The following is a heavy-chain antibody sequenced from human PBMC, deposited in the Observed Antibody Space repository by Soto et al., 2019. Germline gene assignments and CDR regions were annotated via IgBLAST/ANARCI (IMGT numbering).Heavy chain of an antibody. CDR3: ARVVVTARIGDNWFDP. D-gene: IGHD2-21*02. V-gene: IGHV4-31*02. J-gene: IGHJ5*02. CDR1: GGYISSGGYY. CDR2: IYYSGST. Sequence: PSETLSVTCTVSGGYISSGGYYWSWIRQHPGKGLEWIGYIYYSGSTYYNPSLKSRVTISVDTSKNQFSLKLSSVTAADTAVYYCARVVVTARIGDNWFDPWGQGTLVTVSS.